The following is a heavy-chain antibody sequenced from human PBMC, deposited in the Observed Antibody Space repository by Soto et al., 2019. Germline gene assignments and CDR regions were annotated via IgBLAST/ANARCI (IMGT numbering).Heavy chain of an antibody. CDR2: IYYSGTT. Sequence: PSETLSLTCTVSGDSISSSSYYWGWIRQPPGKGLEWIGDIYYSGTTHYNPSLKSRVTISIDTSKNQFSLHLRSVTAADTAVYYCASMTGDLFINTYNWFDTWGQGTPVTVSS. J-gene: IGHJ5*02. CDR1: GDSISSSSYY. D-gene: IGHD2-21*02. V-gene: IGHV4-39*01. CDR3: ASMTGDLFINTYNWFDT.